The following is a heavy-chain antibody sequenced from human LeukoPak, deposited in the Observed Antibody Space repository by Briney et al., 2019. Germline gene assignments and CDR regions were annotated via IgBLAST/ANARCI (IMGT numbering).Heavy chain of an antibody. D-gene: IGHD3-10*01. J-gene: IGHJ4*02. V-gene: IGHV3-9*01. CDR3: GKDYSTIARGIYY. CDR1: GFTFDDYA. Sequence: GGSLRLSCAASGFTFDDYAMHWVRQAPGKGLEWVSGISWNSGSIGYADSVKGRFTISRDNAKNSLYLQMNSLRAEDTALYYCGKDYSTIARGIYYWGQGTLVTVSS. CDR2: ISWNSGSI.